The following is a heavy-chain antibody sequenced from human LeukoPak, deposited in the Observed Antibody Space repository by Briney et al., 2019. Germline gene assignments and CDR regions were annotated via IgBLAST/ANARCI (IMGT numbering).Heavy chain of an antibody. D-gene: IGHD3-3*01. CDR1: GFTFSDYY. Sequence: GGSLRLSCAASGFTFSDYYMSWIRQAPGKGLEWVSYISSSGSTIYYADSVKGRFTISRDNAKNSLYLQMNSLRAEDTAVYYCAREYYDFWSGYYTGYFQHWGQGTLVTVSS. CDR2: ISSSGSTI. CDR3: AREYYDFWSGYYTGYFQH. J-gene: IGHJ1*01. V-gene: IGHV3-11*01.